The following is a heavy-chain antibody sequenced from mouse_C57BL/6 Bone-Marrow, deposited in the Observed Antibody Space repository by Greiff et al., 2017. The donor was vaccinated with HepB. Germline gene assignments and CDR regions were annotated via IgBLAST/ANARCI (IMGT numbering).Heavy chain of an antibody. CDR2: IDPENGDT. J-gene: IGHJ3*01. CDR3: TTLYYYGSSYWFAY. Sequence: VQLQQSGAELVRPGASVKLSCTASGFNIKDDYMHWVKQRPEQGLEWIGWIDPENGDTEYASKFQGKATITADTSSNPAYLQLSSLTSEDTAVYYGTTLYYYGSSYWFAYWGQGTLVTVSA. D-gene: IGHD1-1*01. CDR1: GFNIKDDY. V-gene: IGHV14-4*01.